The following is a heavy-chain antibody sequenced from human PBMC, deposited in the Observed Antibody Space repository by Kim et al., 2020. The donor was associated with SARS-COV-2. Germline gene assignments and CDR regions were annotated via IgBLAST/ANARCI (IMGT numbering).Heavy chain of an antibody. J-gene: IGHJ4*02. Sequence: NHNPSLKSRVTNSIATTKSQLSLKVASVTAADTAVYYCARLRDNYRYYFDSWGQGTLVTVSS. V-gene: IGHV4-34*01. D-gene: IGHD4-4*01. CDR3: ARLRDNYRYYFDS.